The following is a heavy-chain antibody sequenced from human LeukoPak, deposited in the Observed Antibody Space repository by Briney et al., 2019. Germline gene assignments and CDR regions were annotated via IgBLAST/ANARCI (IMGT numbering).Heavy chain of an antibody. CDR2: ISAYNGNT. V-gene: IGHV1-18*01. D-gene: IGHD2-2*01. CDR1: GYTFTSYG. Sequence: ASVKVSCKASGYTFTSYGITWVRQAPGQGLDWMGWISAYNGNTNYAQKLQGRVTMTTDTSTSTAYMELRSLRSDDTAAYYCARDSVVVPAAAYYYYMDVWGKGTTVTVSS. CDR3: ARDSVVVPAAAYYYYMDV. J-gene: IGHJ6*03.